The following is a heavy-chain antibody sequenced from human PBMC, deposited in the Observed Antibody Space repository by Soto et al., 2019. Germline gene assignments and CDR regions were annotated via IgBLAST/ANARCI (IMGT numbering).Heavy chain of an antibody. Sequence: GGSLRLSCPASGFTFYTYAMTWVHQAPGQGLEWISGISASGGATYYADSLKGRFTISRDNSRSTLYLQMDSLRADDTALYYCARVRFGGLRLGELSPFDYWGQGALVTVSS. D-gene: IGHD3-16*02. CDR1: GFTFYTYA. V-gene: IGHV3-23*01. J-gene: IGHJ4*02. CDR2: ISASGGAT. CDR3: ARVRFGGLRLGELSPFDY.